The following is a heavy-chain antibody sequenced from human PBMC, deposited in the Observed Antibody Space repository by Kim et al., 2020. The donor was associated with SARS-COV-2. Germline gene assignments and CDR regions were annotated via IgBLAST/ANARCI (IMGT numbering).Heavy chain of an antibody. J-gene: IGHJ4*02. CDR3: ARGSVIIVPAAIGEVRGVIATKYFDY. V-gene: IGHV4-34*01. CDR2: INHSGNT. Sequence: SETLSLTCAVYGGSFSGYYWSWIRQPPGKGLEWIGEINHSGNTNYNPSLKSRVTILVDTSKNQFSLKLNSVTAADTAVYYCARGSVIIVPAAIGEVRGVIATKYFDYWGQGTLVTVSS. CDR1: GGSFSGYY. D-gene: IGHD2-2*01.